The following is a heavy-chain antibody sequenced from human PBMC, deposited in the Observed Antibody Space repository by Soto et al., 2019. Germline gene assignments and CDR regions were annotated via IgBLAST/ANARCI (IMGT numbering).Heavy chain of an antibody. CDR2: VYYRGDT. D-gene: IGHD3-22*01. J-gene: IGHJ2*01. V-gene: IGHV4-39*01. CDR1: GDSISSINHF. Sequence: QLQLQESGPGLVKPSETLSLTCTVSGDSISSINHFWGWIRQSPGQGLEWIGSVYYRGDTYYNPSLRIAVPISIDVAQGRCSLRLTAGHAPATAGYFCAGLPGSGCRCDYWYFDVSGRGPLVTVSS. CDR3: AGLPGSGCRCDYWYFDV.